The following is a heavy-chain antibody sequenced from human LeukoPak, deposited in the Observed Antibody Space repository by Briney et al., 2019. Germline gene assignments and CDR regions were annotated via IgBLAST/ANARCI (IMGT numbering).Heavy chain of an antibody. CDR1: GGSISSYY. CDR3: ARDLGGDSSGYYLTY. J-gene: IGHJ4*02. Sequence: SETLSLTCTVSGGSISSYYWSWIRQPPGKGLEWIGYIYYSGSTNYNPSLKSRVTISVDTSKNQFSLKLSSVTAADTAVYYCARDLGGDSSGYYLTYWGQGTLVTVSS. V-gene: IGHV4-59*01. D-gene: IGHD3-22*01. CDR2: IYYSGST.